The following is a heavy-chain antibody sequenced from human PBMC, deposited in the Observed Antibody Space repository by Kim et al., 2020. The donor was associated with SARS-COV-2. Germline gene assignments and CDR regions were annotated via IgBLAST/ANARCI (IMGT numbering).Heavy chain of an antibody. Sequence: SETLSLTCTVSGGSISSSSYYWGWIRQPPGKGLEWIGSIYYSGSTYYNPSLKSRVTISVDTSKNQFSLKLSSVTAADTAVYYCARVNGYGDYGDYWGQGT. J-gene: IGHJ4*02. V-gene: IGHV4-39*01. CDR2: IYYSGST. CDR1: GGSISSSSYY. D-gene: IGHD4-17*01. CDR3: ARVNGYGDYGDY.